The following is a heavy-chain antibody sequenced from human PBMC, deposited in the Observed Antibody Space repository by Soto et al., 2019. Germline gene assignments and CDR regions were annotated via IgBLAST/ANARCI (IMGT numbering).Heavy chain of an antibody. CDR1: GFTFSSYA. CDR2: ISSNGGST. CDR3: VKGGPTVVMDY. V-gene: IGHV3-64D*06. Sequence: PGGSLRLSCSASGFTFSSYAMHWFRQAPGKGLEYVSAISSNGGSTYYADSVKGRFTISRDNSKNTLYLQMSSLRAEDTAVCYCVKGGPTVVMDYWGQGTLVTVSS. D-gene: IGHD4-17*01. J-gene: IGHJ4*02.